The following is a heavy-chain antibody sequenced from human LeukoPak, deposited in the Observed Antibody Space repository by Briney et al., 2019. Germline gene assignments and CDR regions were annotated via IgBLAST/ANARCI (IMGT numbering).Heavy chain of an antibody. J-gene: IGHJ4*02. D-gene: IGHD3-10*01. CDR1: GFTFSSYA. CDR2: ISGSSNYI. Sequence: PGGSLRLSCAASGFTFSSYAMSWVRQAPGKGLEWVSSISGSSNYIYYADLVKGRFTISRDSATNSLYLQMSSLRAEDTAVYYCARDYYGSYAIDYWGQGTLVTVSS. V-gene: IGHV3-21*01. CDR3: ARDYYGSYAIDY.